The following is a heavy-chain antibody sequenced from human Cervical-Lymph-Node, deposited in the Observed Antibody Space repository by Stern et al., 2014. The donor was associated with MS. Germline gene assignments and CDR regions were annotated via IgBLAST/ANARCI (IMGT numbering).Heavy chain of an antibody. CDR3: AREGYYDSSGEAYFDY. CDR1: GFTFSSYW. CDR2: INSDGSST. Sequence: EVQLVESGGGFVQPGGSLRLSCAASGFTFSSYWMHWVRQAPGKGLVWVSRINSDGSSTSYADSVKGRFTISRDNAKNTLYLQMNSLRAEDTAVYYCAREGYYDSSGEAYFDYWGQGTLVTVSS. V-gene: IGHV3-74*01. D-gene: IGHD3-22*01. J-gene: IGHJ4*02.